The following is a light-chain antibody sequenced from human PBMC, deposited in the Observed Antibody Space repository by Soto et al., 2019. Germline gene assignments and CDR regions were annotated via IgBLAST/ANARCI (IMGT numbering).Light chain of an antibody. Sequence: DIQMTQSPSSLSASVGDRVTITCWTRQTISTYLNWYQHKPGKAPEVLIYAASNLQSGVPSRFSGSGSGTDLTLTISSLQPADSATYYCQQSYRTPITFGQGTRLEIK. CDR1: QTISTY. CDR2: AAS. V-gene: IGKV1-39*01. J-gene: IGKJ5*01. CDR3: QQSYRTPIT.